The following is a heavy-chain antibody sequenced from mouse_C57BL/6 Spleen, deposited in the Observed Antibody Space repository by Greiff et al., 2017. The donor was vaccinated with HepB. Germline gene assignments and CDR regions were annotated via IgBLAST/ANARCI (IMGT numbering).Heavy chain of an antibody. Sequence: VQLVESGAELVKPGASVKISCKASGYAFSSYWMNWVKQRPGKGLEWIGQIYPGDGDTNYNGKFKGKATLTADKSSSTAYMQLSSLTSEDSAVYFCAREVITTVVATGIDYWGQGTTLTVSS. J-gene: IGHJ2*01. CDR1: GYAFSSYW. CDR2: IYPGDGDT. V-gene: IGHV1-80*01. D-gene: IGHD1-1*01. CDR3: AREVITTVVATGIDY.